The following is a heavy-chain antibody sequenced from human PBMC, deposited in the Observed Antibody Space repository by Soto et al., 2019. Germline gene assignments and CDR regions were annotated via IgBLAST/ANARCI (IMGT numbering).Heavy chain of an antibody. V-gene: IGHV1-2*04. D-gene: IGHD5-12*01. CDR3: AREDKWIKFMDV. J-gene: IGHJ6*02. Sequence: ASVKVSCKASGYTFTGYYMHWVRQAPGQGLEWMGWINPNSGGTNYAQKFQGWVTMTRDTSISTAYMELSRLGSDDTAVYYCAREDKWIKFMDVWGQGTTVTVSS. CDR1: GYTFTGYY. CDR2: INPNSGGT.